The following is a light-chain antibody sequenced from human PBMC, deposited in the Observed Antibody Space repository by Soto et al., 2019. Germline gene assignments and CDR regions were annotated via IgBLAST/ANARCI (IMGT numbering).Light chain of an antibody. Sequence: VLPQSPDTLSLSPGDRATLSCRASQSVRSTFLAWYQQKPGQAPRLLIYGASNRAAGIPERFSGSASGKECTLTVRRLEADDSAVHYWQQYQNSPMNTFGQGTKLQIK. V-gene: IGKV3-20*01. J-gene: IGKJ2*01. CDR2: GAS. CDR1: QSVRSTF. CDR3: QQYQNSPMNT.